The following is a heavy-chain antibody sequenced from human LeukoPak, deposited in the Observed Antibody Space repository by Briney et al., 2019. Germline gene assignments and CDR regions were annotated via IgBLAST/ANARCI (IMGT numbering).Heavy chain of an antibody. CDR1: GFTFSSYS. Sequence: GGSLRLSCAASGFTFSSYSMNWVRQAPGKGLEWVSYISSRSSTIYYADSVKGRFTISRDNAKNSLYLQMNSLRDEDTAVYYCARDSQYYDSSGYYYGGDAFDIWGQGTMVTVSS. V-gene: IGHV3-48*02. J-gene: IGHJ3*02. CDR2: ISSRSSTI. CDR3: ARDSQYYDSSGYYYGGDAFDI. D-gene: IGHD3-22*01.